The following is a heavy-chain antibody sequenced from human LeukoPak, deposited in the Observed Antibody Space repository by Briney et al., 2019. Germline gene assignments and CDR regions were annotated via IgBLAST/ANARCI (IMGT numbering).Heavy chain of an antibody. D-gene: IGHD1-1*01. V-gene: IGHV4-59*01. CDR2: IYYSGGT. Sequence: SETLSLTCTVSGGSISSYYWSGIRQPPGKGLEWIGYIYYSGGTNYNPSLKSRVTISVDTSKSQFSLKLSSVTAADTAVYYCARYKVWFDPWGQGTLVTVSS. CDR3: ARYKVWFDP. CDR1: GGSISSYY. J-gene: IGHJ5*02.